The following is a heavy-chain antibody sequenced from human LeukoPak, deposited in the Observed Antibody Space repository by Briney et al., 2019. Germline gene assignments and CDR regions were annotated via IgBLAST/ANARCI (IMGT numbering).Heavy chain of an antibody. CDR3: AREEQDWRVPAAIPASYYYYYMDV. CDR2: INNDGSGK. CDR1: GFTFSSYW. Sequence: PGGSLRLSCAASGFTFSSYWMSWVRQAPGKGLVWVASINNDGSGKYYVDSVKGRFTISRDNAKNSLYLQMNSLRAEDTAVYYCAREEQDWRVPAAIPASYYYYYMDVWGKGTTVTVSS. V-gene: IGHV3-7*01. J-gene: IGHJ6*03. D-gene: IGHD2-2*01.